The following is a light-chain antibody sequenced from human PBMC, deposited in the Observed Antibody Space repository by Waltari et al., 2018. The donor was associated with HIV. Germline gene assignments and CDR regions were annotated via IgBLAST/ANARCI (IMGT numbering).Light chain of an antibody. CDR3: NSYTSTDRWV. J-gene: IGLJ3*02. CDR2: DVT. CDR1: TNDVGRYEY. Sequence: QSALTQPASVSGSPGQSITISCTGTTNDVGRYEYVSWYQHHPGKAPKLLIYDVTYRPSGVSTRFSGSKSGNTASLTVSGLQAEDEADYYCNSYTSTDRWVFGGGTKLTVL. V-gene: IGLV2-14*01.